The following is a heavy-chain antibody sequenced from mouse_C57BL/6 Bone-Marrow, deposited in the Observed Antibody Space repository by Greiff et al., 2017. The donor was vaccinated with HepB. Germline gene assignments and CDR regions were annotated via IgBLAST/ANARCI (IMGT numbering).Heavy chain of an antibody. CDR3: ARVDYYGSSYYYAMDY. CDR1: GYSITSGYY. V-gene: IGHV3-6*01. Sequence: EVQLVESGPGLVKPSQSLSLTCSVTGYSITSGYYWNWIRQFPGNKLEWMGYISYDGSNNYNPSLKNRISITLDTSKNQFFLKLNSVTTEDTATYYCARVDYYGSSYYYAMDYWGQGTSVTVSS. D-gene: IGHD1-1*01. CDR2: ISYDGSN. J-gene: IGHJ4*01.